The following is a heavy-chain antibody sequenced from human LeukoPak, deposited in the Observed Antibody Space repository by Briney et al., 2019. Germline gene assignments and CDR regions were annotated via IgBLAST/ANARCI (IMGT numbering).Heavy chain of an antibody. Sequence: PSETLSLTCTASGGSISSHYWSWIRQPPGKGLEWIGYIYYSGSTNYNPSLKSRVTISVHTSKNQFSLKLSSVTAADTAVYYCARGYCSGGSCYVPVDYWGQGTLVTVSS. CDR2: IYYSGST. J-gene: IGHJ4*02. CDR1: GGSISSHY. V-gene: IGHV4-59*11. D-gene: IGHD2-15*01. CDR3: ARGYCSGGSCYVPVDY.